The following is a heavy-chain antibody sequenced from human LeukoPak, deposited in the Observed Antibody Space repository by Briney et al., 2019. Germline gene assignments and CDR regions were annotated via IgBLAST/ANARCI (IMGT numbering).Heavy chain of an antibody. V-gene: IGHV3-20*04. D-gene: IGHD2-15*01. CDR2: INWNGGST. CDR3: ARSRGYCSGGSCYDFDY. J-gene: IGHJ4*02. Sequence: GGSLRLSCAASGFTFDDYGMSWVRQAPGKGLEWVSGINWNGGSTGYADSVKGRFTIPRDNAKNSLYLQMNSLRAEDTALYYCARSRGYCSGGSCYDFDYWGQGTLVTVSS. CDR1: GFTFDDYG.